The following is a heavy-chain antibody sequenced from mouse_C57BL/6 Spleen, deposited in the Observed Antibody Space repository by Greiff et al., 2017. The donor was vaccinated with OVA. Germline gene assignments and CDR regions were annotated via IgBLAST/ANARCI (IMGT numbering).Heavy chain of an antibody. Sequence: VQLQQPGAELVRPGSSVKLSCKASGYTFTSYWMDWVKQRPGQGLEWIGNIYPSDSETHYNQKFKDKATLTVDKSSSTAYMQLSSLTSEDSAVYYCARLITTVVATGAMDYWGQGTSVTVSS. J-gene: IGHJ4*01. CDR1: GYTFTSYW. CDR3: ARLITTVVATGAMDY. V-gene: IGHV1-61*01. CDR2: IYPSDSET. D-gene: IGHD1-1*01.